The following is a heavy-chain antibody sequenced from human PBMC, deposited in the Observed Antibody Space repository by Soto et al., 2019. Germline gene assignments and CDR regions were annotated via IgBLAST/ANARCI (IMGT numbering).Heavy chain of an antibody. CDR1: GFTFSTYA. CDR2: LTHTAGQR. V-gene: IGHV3-23*01. D-gene: IGHD2-8*01. J-gene: IGHJ3*02. CDR3: VAPRGYGVFDAYDI. Sequence: GRSLRLSCQASGFTFSTYAMSCVRQPPWRGLEWVSPLTHTAGQRFYADSVKGRFTISSDNSMNALYLQMNSLRLADTAVYYCVAPRGYGVFDAYDICGHGTRVTVS.